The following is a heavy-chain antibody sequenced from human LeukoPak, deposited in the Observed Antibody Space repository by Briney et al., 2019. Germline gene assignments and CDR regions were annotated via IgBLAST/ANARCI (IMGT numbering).Heavy chain of an antibody. D-gene: IGHD3-22*01. J-gene: IGHJ4*02. CDR2: MYYDGTT. CDR3: AREKAYYYDP. Sequence: SETLSLTCTVSGVSISSYYWSWIRQPPGKGLEWIGYMYYDGTTNYNPSLKSRVTISVDTSKNQFSLKLKSVTAADTAVYYCAREKAYYYDPWGQGTLVTVSS. CDR1: GVSISSYY. V-gene: IGHV4-59*01.